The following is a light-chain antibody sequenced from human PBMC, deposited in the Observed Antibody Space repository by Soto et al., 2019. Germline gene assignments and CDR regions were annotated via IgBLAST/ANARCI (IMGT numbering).Light chain of an antibody. CDR1: QTVRNNY. CDR3: QQFSSYPLT. CDR2: DAS. V-gene: IGKV3-20*01. J-gene: IGKJ4*01. Sequence: EVVLTQSPGTLSLSLGERATLSCRAIQTVRNNYLAWYQQKPGQAPRLLIYDASSRATGIPDRFSGGGSGTDFTLTISRLEPEDFAVYYCQQFSSYPLTFGGGTKVDIK.